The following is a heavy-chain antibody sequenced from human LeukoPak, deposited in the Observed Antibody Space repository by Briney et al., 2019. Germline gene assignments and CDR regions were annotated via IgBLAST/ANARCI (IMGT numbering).Heavy chain of an antibody. CDR2: ISGSGGST. CDR1: GFTFSSYA. CDR3: ARSYDFWNGDYYYYMDV. D-gene: IGHD3-3*01. Sequence: GGSLRLSCAASGFTFSSYAMSWVRQAPGKGLEWVSAISGSGGSTYYADYVKGRFTISRDNSKNTLYLQMNSLRAEDTAVYYCARSYDFWNGDYYYYMDVWGKGTTVTVSS. J-gene: IGHJ6*03. V-gene: IGHV3-23*01.